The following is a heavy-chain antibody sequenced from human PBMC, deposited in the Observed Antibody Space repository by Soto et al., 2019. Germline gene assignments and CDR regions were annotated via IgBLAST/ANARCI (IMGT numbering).Heavy chain of an antibody. CDR3: VRESRDSYNDY. CDR2: VWSDGSNK. V-gene: IGHV3-33*01. Sequence: PGGSLRLSCAASGFTLGNFVMHWVRQAPGKGLEWVAAVWSDGSNKYYGDSVKGRFTISRDNSKNTLYLQINSLRAEDTALYYCVRESRDSYNDYWGQGTLVTV. D-gene: IGHD1-1*01. J-gene: IGHJ4*02. CDR1: GFTLGNFV.